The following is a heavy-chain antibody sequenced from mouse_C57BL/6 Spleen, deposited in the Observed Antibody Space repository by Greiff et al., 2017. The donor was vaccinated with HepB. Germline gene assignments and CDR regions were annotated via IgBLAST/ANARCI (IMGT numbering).Heavy chain of an antibody. CDR2: IHPNSGST. D-gene: IGHD2-10*01. Sequence: ASVKLSCKASGYTFTSYWMHWVKQRPGQGLEWIGMIHPNSGSTNYNEKFKSKATLTVDKSSSTAYMQLSSLTSEDSAVYYCAREGLPYYAMDYWGQGTSVTVSS. CDR1: GYTFTSYW. CDR3: AREGLPYYAMDY. V-gene: IGHV1-64*01. J-gene: IGHJ4*01.